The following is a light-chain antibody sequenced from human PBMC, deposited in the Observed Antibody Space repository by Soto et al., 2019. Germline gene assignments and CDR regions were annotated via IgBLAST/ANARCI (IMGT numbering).Light chain of an antibody. V-gene: IGKV3-20*01. CDR1: QSVSSSS. J-gene: IGKJ5*01. CDR2: GAS. Sequence: EIMLTQSPGTLSLSPGERATLSCRASQSVSSSSLAWYQQKPGQAPRLLIYGASNRATGIPDRFSGSGSGTDFTLSISRLEPEDFAVYYCQQYGRSPPITFGQGTRLE. CDR3: QQYGRSPPIT.